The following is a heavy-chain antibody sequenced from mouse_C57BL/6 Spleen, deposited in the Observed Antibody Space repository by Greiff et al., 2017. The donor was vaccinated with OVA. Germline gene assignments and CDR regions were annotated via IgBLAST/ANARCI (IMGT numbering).Heavy chain of an antibody. D-gene: IGHD2-1*01. J-gene: IGHJ3*01. CDR1: GYTFTSYW. Sequence: QVQLQQPGAELVKPGASVKLSCKASGYTFTSYWMHWVKQRPGQGLEWIGMIHPISGSTNYNEKFKSKATLTVDKSSSTAYMQLSSLTSEDSAVYYCARLYGNYPAWFAYWGQGTLVTVSA. V-gene: IGHV1-64*01. CDR3: ARLYGNYPAWFAY. CDR2: IHPISGST.